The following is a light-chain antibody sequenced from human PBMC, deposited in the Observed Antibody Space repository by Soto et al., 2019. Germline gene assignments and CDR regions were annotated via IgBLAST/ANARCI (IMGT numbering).Light chain of an antibody. CDR3: QQYDSSPVMYT. J-gene: IGKJ2*01. CDR1: QSVSSSY. CDR2: RAS. V-gene: IGKV3-20*01. Sequence: EIMLTQSPGTLSLSPGERATLSCRTSQSVSSSYLAWYQQKPGQAPRLLIYRASNRATDIPDMISGSGSGTDFTLTINRLEPEDCAVYYCQQYDSSPVMYTFGQGTKLEI.